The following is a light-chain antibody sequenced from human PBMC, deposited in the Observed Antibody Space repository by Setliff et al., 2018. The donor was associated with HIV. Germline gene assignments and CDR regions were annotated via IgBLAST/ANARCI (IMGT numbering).Light chain of an antibody. CDR2: SSN. Sequence: QSALTQPPSASGTSGQKVTISCSGSSSNIGSNTVNWYQQLPGTAPKLLIYSSNVRPSRVPDRFSGSKSGTSASLAISGLQAEDEADYYCAAWDDSLTGYVFGTGTKVTVL. CDR3: AAWDDSLTGYV. J-gene: IGLJ1*01. CDR1: SSNIGSNT. V-gene: IGLV1-44*01.